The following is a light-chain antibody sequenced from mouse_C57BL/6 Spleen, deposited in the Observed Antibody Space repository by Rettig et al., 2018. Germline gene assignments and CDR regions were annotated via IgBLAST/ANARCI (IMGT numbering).Light chain of an antibody. V-gene: IGKV4-68*01. CDR2: LTS. CDR3: QQWSSNPFT. CDR1: SGVSY. J-gene: IGKJ4*01. Sequence: QIVLTQSPALMSASPGEKVTMTCSASSGVSYMYWYQQKPRSSPKPWIYLTSNLASGVPARFSGSGSGTSYSLTISSMEAEDAATYYCQQWSSNPFTFGSGTKLEIK.